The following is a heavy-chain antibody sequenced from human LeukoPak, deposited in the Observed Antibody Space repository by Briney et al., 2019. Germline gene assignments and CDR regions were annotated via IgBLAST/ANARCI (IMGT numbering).Heavy chain of an antibody. Sequence: GGSLRLPCAASGFTFSSYGMHWVRQAPGKGLEWVAVISYDGSNKYYADSVKGRFTISRDNSKNTLYLQMSSLRAEDTAVYYCVKDGITMVRGRGIDIWGQGTMVTVSS. CDR3: VKDGITMVRGRGIDI. CDR2: ISYDGSNK. V-gene: IGHV3-30*18. D-gene: IGHD3-10*01. CDR1: GFTFSSYG. J-gene: IGHJ3*02.